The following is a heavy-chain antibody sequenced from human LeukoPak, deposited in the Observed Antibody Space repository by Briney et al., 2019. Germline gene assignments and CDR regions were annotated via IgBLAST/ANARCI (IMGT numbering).Heavy chain of an antibody. Sequence: PGGSLRLSCAASGFTFSSYAMSWVRQAPGKGLEWVSGINADDGRTYYADSVKGRFTISRDNAKNTLYLQMNSLRAEDTAVYYCARGIIYLDYWGQGTLVTVSS. J-gene: IGHJ4*02. CDR1: GFTFSSYA. CDR3: ARGIIYLDY. V-gene: IGHV3-23*01. D-gene: IGHD3-10*01. CDR2: INADDGRT.